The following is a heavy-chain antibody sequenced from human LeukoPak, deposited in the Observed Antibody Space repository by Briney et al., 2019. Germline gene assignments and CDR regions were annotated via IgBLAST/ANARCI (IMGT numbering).Heavy chain of an antibody. CDR2: ISYDGSNK. V-gene: IGHV3-30*04. J-gene: IGHJ4*02. D-gene: IGHD1-26*01. CDR1: GFTFSSYA. Sequence: GGSLRLSCAASGFTFSSYAMHWVRQAPGKGLEWVAVISYDGSNKYYADSVKGRFTISRDNYKNTLYLQMNSLRAEDTAVYYCARVFLAGATTGVDYWGQGTLVTVSS. CDR3: ARVFLAGATTGVDY.